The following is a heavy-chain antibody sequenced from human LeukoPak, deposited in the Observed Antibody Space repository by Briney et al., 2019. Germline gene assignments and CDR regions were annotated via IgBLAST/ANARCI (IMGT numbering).Heavy chain of an antibody. V-gene: IGHV3-21*01. J-gene: IGHJ4*02. CDR3: ARYISSASGRGVDY. CDR2: ISSSSYI. CDR1: AFTFSSYG. D-gene: IGHD1-26*01. Sequence: GGSLRLSCAASAFTFSSYGMHWVRQAPGKGLEWVSSISSSSYIYYADSVKGRFTISRDNAKNSLYLQMNSLRAEDTAVYYCARYISSASGRGVDYWGQGTLVTVSS.